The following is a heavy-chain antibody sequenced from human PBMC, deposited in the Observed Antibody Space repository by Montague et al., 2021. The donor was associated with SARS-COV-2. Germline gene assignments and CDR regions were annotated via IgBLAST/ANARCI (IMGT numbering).Heavy chain of an antibody. CDR1: GGSLSGYY. CDR2: INHSANT. Sequence: SETLSLTCAVYGGSLSGYYWSWIRQPPEKGLEWIGEINHSANTKYNPSLKSPVTISIDTSKNQFSLKMTSVTAADTATYYCASGIYPSGSYYNRYYYGLNMLGPGTTGIVPS. V-gene: IGHV4-34*01. J-gene: IGHJ6*01. D-gene: IGHD3-10*01. CDR3: ASGIYPSGSYYNRYYYGLNM.